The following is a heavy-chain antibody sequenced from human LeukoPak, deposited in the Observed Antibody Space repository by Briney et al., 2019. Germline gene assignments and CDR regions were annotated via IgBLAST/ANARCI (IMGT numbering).Heavy chain of an antibody. V-gene: IGHV3-33*01. Sequence: GGSLRLSCAASGFTFSSYGMHWVRQAPGKGLEWVAVIWYDGSNKYYADSVKGRFTISRDNSKNTLYLQMNSLRAEDTAVYYCAREKQKYSSGWYCLDYWGQGTLVTVSS. J-gene: IGHJ4*02. CDR3: AREKQKYSSGWYCLDY. CDR2: IWYDGSNK. D-gene: IGHD6-19*01. CDR1: GFTFSSYG.